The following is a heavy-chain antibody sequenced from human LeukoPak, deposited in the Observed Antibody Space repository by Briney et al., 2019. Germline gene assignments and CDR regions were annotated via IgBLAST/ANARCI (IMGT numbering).Heavy chain of an antibody. CDR2: IYYSGST. D-gene: IGHD6-13*01. Sequence: SETLSLTCTVSGGSISSSSYYWGWIRQPPGKGLEWIGSIYYSGSTYYNPSLKSRVTISVDTSKNQFSLKLSSVTAADTAVYYCARGLHGIAFYYFDYWGQGTTVTVSS. CDR1: GGSISSSSYY. V-gene: IGHV4-39*07. J-gene: IGHJ4*03. CDR3: ARGLHGIAFYYFDY.